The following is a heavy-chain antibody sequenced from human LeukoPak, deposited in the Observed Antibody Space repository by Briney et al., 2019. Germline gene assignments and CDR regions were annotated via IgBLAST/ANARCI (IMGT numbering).Heavy chain of an antibody. Sequence: ASVKVSCKASGHTFTGYYIHWVRQAPGQGLEWMGWINPNSGDTNYAQRFQGRVTMTRDTSIRTAYMEMTRLTSDDTAMYYRTRDGQWGTDYWGRGTLVTVSS. J-gene: IGHJ4*02. CDR2: INPNSGDT. CDR3: TRDGQWGTDY. V-gene: IGHV1-2*02. CDR1: GHTFTGYY. D-gene: IGHD6-19*01.